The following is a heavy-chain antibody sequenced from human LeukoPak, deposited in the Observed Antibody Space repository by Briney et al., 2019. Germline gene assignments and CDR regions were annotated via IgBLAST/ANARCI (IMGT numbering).Heavy chain of an antibody. J-gene: IGHJ5*02. CDR3: ARTSYYYGPNWFDP. CDR1: GYTFTNHA. Sequence: ASVKVSCKASGYTFTNHAIVWVRQGPGQGLEWMGWVSAYNANTNYAQKFQGRVTMTTDTSTSTAYMELRSLRSDDTAMYYCARTSYYYGPNWFDPSGQGTLVTVSS. D-gene: IGHD3-10*01. CDR2: VSAYNANT. V-gene: IGHV1-18*01.